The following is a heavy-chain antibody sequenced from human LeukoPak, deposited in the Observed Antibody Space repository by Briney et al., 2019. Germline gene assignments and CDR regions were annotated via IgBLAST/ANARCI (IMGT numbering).Heavy chain of an antibody. Sequence: SVTLSLTCAVYGGSFSGYNWSWIRQPPGKGLERIGEIHHSGSTNYNPSLKSRVTISVDTSKNQFSLKLNSVTAADTAVYYCARQGYADFSSRPFDYWGQGTLVTVSS. D-gene: IGHD4-17*01. CDR3: ARQGYADFSSRPFDY. V-gene: IGHV4-34*01. CDR1: GGSFSGYN. J-gene: IGHJ4*02. CDR2: IHHSGST.